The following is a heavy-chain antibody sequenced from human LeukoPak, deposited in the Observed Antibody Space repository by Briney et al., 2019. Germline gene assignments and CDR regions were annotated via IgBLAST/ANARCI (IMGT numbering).Heavy chain of an antibody. J-gene: IGHJ5*02. D-gene: IGHD6-13*01. CDR2: IYYSGST. CDR1: GGSISSGRYY. V-gene: IGHV4-39*02. Sequence: PSETLTLTCTVSGGSISSGRYYWGWIRQPPGKGLEWIGSIYYSGSTYYNPSLKSRVSISVDTSKNQFSLKVSSVTAADTAVYYCARETANYTSSLDWFAPWRQGTLVTVSS. CDR3: ARETANYTSSLDWFAP.